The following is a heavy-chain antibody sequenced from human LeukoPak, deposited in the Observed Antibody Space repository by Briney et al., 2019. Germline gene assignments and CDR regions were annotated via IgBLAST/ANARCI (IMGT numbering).Heavy chain of an antibody. CDR3: VRFVVPKAVDAFDI. Sequence: ASVKVSCKASGYTFTSYGISWMRQAPGQGLEWMGWISAYNGNTNYAQKLQGRVTMTTDTSTSTAYMELSSLRSEDTAVYYCVRFVVPKAVDAFDIWGQGTMVTVSS. CDR1: GYTFTSYG. D-gene: IGHD2-15*01. J-gene: IGHJ3*02. CDR2: ISAYNGNT. V-gene: IGHV1-18*01.